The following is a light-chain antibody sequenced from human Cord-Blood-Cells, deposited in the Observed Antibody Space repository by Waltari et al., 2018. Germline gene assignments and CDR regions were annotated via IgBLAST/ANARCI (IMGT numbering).Light chain of an antibody. V-gene: IGKV3-15*01. CDR2: GAP. CDR3: QQYNNWPPWT. CDR1: QSVSSN. J-gene: IGKJ1*01. Sequence: EIVMTQSPATLSVSPGERATLSCMASQSVSSNLAWYQQKPGQAPSLLIYGAPTRATGIPARFSGSGSGTEFTLTISSLQSEDFAVYYCQQYNNWPPWTFGQGTKVEIK.